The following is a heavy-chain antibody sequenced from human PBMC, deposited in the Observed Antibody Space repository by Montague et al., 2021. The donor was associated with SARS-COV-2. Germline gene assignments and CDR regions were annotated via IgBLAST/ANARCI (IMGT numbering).Heavy chain of an antibody. CDR2: IYDGGAV. Sequence: SETLSLTCTVSGGSITGYYWSRLRRSPGKGLEWIAYIYDGGAVNYNPSLGSRVTISTDTSKNQLSLKVTSVTAADTAVYYCVGDHPYVGPRGASDIWGQGTVVTVSS. V-gene: IGHV4-59*01. CDR1: GGSITGYY. D-gene: IGHD4-23*01. CDR3: VGDHPYVGPRGASDI. J-gene: IGHJ3*02.